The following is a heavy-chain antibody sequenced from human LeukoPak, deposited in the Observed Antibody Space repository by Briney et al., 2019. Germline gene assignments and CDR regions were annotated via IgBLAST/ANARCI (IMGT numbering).Heavy chain of an antibody. CDR3: ARDDPGRWLHHRANFDY. Sequence: GASVKVSCKASGYTFTSYYMHWVRQAPGQGLEWMGIINPSGGSTSYAQKFQGRVTMTRDMSTSTVYMELSSLRSEDTAVYYCARDDPGRWLHHRANFDYWGQGTLVTVSS. D-gene: IGHD5-24*01. J-gene: IGHJ4*02. CDR1: GYTFTSYY. V-gene: IGHV1-46*01. CDR2: INPSGGST.